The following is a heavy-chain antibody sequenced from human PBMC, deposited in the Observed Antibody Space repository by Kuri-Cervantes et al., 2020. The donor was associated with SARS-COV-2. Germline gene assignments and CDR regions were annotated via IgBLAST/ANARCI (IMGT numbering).Heavy chain of an antibody. Sequence: SVKVSCKASGGTFSNYAISWVRQAPGQGLEWMGGIIPIFGTANYAQKFQGRVTITADESTSTAYMELSSLRSEDTAVYYCARDPQRYFDWLLSYYYYGMDVWGQGTTVTVSS. J-gene: IGHJ6*02. V-gene: IGHV1-69*13. CDR2: IIPIFGTA. CDR1: GGTFSNYA. CDR3: ARDPQRYFDWLLSYYYYGMDV. D-gene: IGHD3-9*01.